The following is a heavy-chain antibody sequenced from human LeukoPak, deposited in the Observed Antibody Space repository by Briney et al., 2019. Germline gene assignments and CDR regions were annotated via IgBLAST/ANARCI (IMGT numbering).Heavy chain of an antibody. CDR3: ARHGRPTDCFDY. CDR2: IYYSGST. J-gene: IGHJ4*02. CDR1: GGSICSYY. Sequence: SETLSLTCTVSGGSICSYYWSWIRQPPGKGLEWIGYIYYSGSTNYNPSLKSRVTISVDTSKNQFSLKLSSVTAADTAVYYCARHGRPTDCFDYWGQGTLVTVSS. V-gene: IGHV4-59*08. D-gene: IGHD1-26*01.